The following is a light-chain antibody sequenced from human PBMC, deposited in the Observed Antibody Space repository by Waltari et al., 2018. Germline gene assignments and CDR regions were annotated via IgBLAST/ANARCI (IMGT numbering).Light chain of an antibody. CDR2: DVS. V-gene: IGLV2-11*01. CDR1: SSDVDGYKS. CDR3: CSHAGSYVI. Sequence: QSALTQPRSVSGSPGQSVTISCTGTSSDVDGYKSVSWYQQHPGKAPKLMIYDVSERPSGVPDRFSGSKSGNTASLTISGLQAEDEADYYCCSHAGSYVIFGGGTKLTVL. J-gene: IGLJ2*01.